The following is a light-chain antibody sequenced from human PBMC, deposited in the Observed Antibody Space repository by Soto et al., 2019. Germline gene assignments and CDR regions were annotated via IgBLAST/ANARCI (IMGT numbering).Light chain of an antibody. Sequence: EIVLTQSPATLSSSPGERATLSCRASQSIDTYLAWYQRKPGQAPRLLIYDASDRATGIPARFSGSGSGTAFTLTISGLEPGDFALYYCQQRYNWPLTFGGGTKVDIK. J-gene: IGKJ4*01. CDR2: DAS. CDR1: QSIDTY. V-gene: IGKV3-11*01. CDR3: QQRYNWPLT.